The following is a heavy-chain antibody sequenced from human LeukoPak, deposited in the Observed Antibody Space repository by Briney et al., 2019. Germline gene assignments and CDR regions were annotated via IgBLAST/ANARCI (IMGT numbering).Heavy chain of an antibody. V-gene: IGHV4-39*01. CDR3: ARHTRPGCSGYENAFDI. CDR1: GGSIRSRNYY. Sequence: SETLSLTCTVSGGSIRSRNYYCDWIRQPPGKGLEWIGNFYDSGSTYYNPSLKSRVTISGDTSKNQFSLKLTSVTAADTAVYYCARHTRPGCSGYENAFDIWGQGTMVTVSS. CDR2: FYDSGST. D-gene: IGHD5-12*01. J-gene: IGHJ3*02.